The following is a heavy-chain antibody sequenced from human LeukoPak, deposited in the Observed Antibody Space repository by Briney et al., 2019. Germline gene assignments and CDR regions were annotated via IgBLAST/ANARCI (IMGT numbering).Heavy chain of an antibody. D-gene: IGHD2-15*01. CDR1: GFTFSTYW. V-gene: IGHV3-7*03. CDR3: AKDLGCSGGSCYPNYFDY. CDR2: IKQDGSEK. J-gene: IGHJ4*02. Sequence: GGSLRLSCATSGFTFSTYWMSWVRQAPGKGLEWVANIKQDGSEKYYVDPVKGRFTISRDNAKNSLYLQMNSLRAEDTAVYYCAKDLGCSGGSCYPNYFDYWGQGTLVTVSS.